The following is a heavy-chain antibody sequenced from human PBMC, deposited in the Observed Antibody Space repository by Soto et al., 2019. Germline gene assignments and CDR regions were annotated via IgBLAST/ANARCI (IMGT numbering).Heavy chain of an antibody. J-gene: IGHJ6*02. CDR1: GYTFTGYY. V-gene: IGHV1-2*02. CDR2: INPNSGGT. Sequence: ASVKVSCKASGYTFTGYYMHWVRQAPGQGLEWMGWINPNSGGTNYAQKFQGRATMTRDTSISTAYMELSRLRSDDTAVYYCARELYSSGKYYYYYGMDVWGQGTTVTVSS. CDR3: ARELYSSGKYYYYYGMDV. D-gene: IGHD6-19*01.